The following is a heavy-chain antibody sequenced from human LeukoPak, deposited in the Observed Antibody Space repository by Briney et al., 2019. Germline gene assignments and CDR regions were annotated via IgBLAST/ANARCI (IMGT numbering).Heavy chain of an antibody. D-gene: IGHD1-26*01. CDR1: GFTFSSYG. CDR2: ISYDGSTI. Sequence: GGSLRLSCAASGFTFSSYGIHWVRQAPGKGLEWVAVISYDGSTIYYADSVKGRFTISRDNSKDTLYLQMNSLGADDTAVYYCAKGVGSTGSYFDYWGQGTLVTVSS. CDR3: AKGVGSTGSYFDY. J-gene: IGHJ4*02. V-gene: IGHV3-30*18.